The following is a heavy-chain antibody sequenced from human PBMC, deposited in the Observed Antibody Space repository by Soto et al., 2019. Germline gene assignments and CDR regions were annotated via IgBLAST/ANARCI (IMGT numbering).Heavy chain of an antibody. Sequence: PSETLSLTCTVSGGSISSYYWSWIRQPPGKGLEWIGYIYYSGSTNYNPSLKSRVTISVDTSKNQFSLKLSSVTAADTAVYYCARHLYRHNWFDPWGQGTLVTVSS. CDR1: GGSISSYY. V-gene: IGHV4-59*08. D-gene: IGHD2-2*01. CDR2: IYYSGST. J-gene: IGHJ5*02. CDR3: ARHLYRHNWFDP.